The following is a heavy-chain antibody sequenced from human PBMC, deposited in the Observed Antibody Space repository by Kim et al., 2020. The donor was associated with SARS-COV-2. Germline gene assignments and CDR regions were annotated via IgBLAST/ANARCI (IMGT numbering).Heavy chain of an antibody. D-gene: IGHD5-12*01. Sequence: SETLSLTCTVSGGSISSSSYYWGWIRQPPGKGLEWIGSIYYSGSTYYNPSLKSRVTISVDTSKNQFSLKLSSVTAADTAVYYCARDLSGYDDTYYYYYYGMHVWGQGTTVTVSS. CDR1: GGSISSSSYY. CDR3: ARDLSGYDDTYYYYYYGMHV. V-gene: IGHV4-39*07. CDR2: IYYSGST. J-gene: IGHJ6*02.